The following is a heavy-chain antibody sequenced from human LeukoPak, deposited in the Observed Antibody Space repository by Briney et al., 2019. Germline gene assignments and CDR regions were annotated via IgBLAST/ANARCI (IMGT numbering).Heavy chain of an antibody. D-gene: IGHD5-18*01. CDR2: IFHNGNT. CDR3: ARIEDVTRGYNHAYYFDY. J-gene: IGHJ4*02. V-gene: IGHV4-38-2*02. Sequence: PSETLSLTCTVSGYSISSDYYWGWIRQPPGKGLGWIGNIFHNGNTYYNPSLKSRVTMSIDTSKKQFSLKLRTATAADTAVYYCARIEDVTRGYNHAYYFDYWGQGTLVTVSS. CDR1: GYSISSDYY.